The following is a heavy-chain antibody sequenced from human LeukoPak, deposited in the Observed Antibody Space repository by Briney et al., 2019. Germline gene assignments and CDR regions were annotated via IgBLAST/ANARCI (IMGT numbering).Heavy chain of an antibody. Sequence: SVKVSCKASGGTFSSYAISWVRQAPGQGLEWMGRIIPILGIANYAQKFRGRVTITADKSTSTAYMELSSLRSEDTAVYYCARWNDPVGATGFDYWGQGTLVTVSS. CDR1: GGTFSSYA. D-gene: IGHD1-26*01. CDR2: IIPILGIA. V-gene: IGHV1-69*04. J-gene: IGHJ4*02. CDR3: ARWNDPVGATGFDY.